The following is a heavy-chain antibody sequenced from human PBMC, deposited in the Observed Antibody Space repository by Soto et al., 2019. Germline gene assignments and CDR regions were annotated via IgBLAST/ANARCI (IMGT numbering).Heavy chain of an antibody. CDR2: IYQTGST. Sequence: QVQLQESGPGLVKPSGTLSLTCAVSYGSITSGNWWSWVRQPPGKGLEWIGDIYQTGSTNYNPSLRSRVIISVDKSKNNFSLSLSSVTAADTAVYFCARVWGALAPIAGWFGPWGRGILVTVSS. J-gene: IGHJ5*02. D-gene: IGHD3-16*01. CDR3: ARVWGALAPIAGWFGP. CDR1: YGSITSGNW. V-gene: IGHV4-4*02.